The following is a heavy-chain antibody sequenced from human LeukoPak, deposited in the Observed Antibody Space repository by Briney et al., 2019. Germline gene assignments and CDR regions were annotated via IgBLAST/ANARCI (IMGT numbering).Heavy chain of an antibody. V-gene: IGHV3-30*02. D-gene: IGHD1-26*01. CDR3: ARLIVGAIDY. CDR2: IRYDGSIK. Sequence: GGSLRLSCAASGFTFSNYGMHWVRQAPGKGLEWVAFIRYDGSIKYYADSVKGRFTISRDNAKNSLYLQMNSLRVEDTAVYYCARLIVGAIDYWGQEPWSPSPQ. J-gene: IGHJ4*01. CDR1: GFTFSNYG.